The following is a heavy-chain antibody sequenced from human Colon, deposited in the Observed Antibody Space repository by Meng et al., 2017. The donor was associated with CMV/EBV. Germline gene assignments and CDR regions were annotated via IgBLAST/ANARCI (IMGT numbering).Heavy chain of an antibody. Sequence: ASGYNFMNAGINWVRQAPGQGLEWVGWISPYNNKNSAQNLRDRITLSTDTSTNTAYMELSSLRSDDTALYYCARGGVLSFGETEDYWGQGTLVTVSS. CDR3: ARGGVLSFGETEDY. J-gene: IGHJ4*02. D-gene: IGHD3-10*01. CDR2: ISPYNNK. CDR1: GYNFMNAG. V-gene: IGHV1-18*01.